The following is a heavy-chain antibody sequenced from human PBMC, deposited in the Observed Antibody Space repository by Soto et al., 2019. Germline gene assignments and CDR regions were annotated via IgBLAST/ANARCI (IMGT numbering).Heavy chain of an antibody. J-gene: IGHJ5*02. Sequence: VQLVQSGAEVKKPGASVKVSCKASGYTFTSYDINWVRQATGQGLEWMGWMNPNSGNTGYAQKFQGRVTMTRNTSISTAYMELSSLRSEDTAVYYCARERGSPITGTMENWFDPWGQGTLVTVSS. CDR3: ARERGSPITGTMENWFDP. CDR1: GYTFTSYD. V-gene: IGHV1-8*01. CDR2: MNPNSGNT. D-gene: IGHD1-7*01.